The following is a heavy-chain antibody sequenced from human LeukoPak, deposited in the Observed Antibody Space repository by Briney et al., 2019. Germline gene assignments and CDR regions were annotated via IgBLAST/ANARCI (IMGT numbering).Heavy chain of an antibody. CDR2: IHTSWTT. V-gene: IGHV4-4*07. J-gene: IGHJ3*02. D-gene: IGHD3-10*01. CDR1: GDSMSTYY. CDR3: ARDLSDYYGSGSYRPIDAFDI. Sequence: PSETLSLTCTVSGDSMSTYYWNFIRQPPQKGLLWIWRIHTSWTTYYNPSLKSRVTISIDTSKNQLSLKLSPVTAADTAVYYCARDLSDYYGSGSYRPIDAFDIWGQGTMVTVSS.